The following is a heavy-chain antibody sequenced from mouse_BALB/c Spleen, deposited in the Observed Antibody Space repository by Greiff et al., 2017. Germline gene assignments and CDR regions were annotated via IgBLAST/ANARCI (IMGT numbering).Heavy chain of an antibody. CDR1: GFTFSSYG. V-gene: IGHV5-6*01. Sequence: EVQLKESGGDLVKPGGSLKLSCAASGFTFSSYGMSWVRQTPDKRLEWVATISSGGSYTYYPDSVKGRFTISRDNAKNTLYLQMSSLKSEDTAMYYCARDGYYENFDYWGQGTTLTVSS. CDR2: ISSGGSYT. J-gene: IGHJ2*01. CDR3: ARDGYYENFDY. D-gene: IGHD2-3*01.